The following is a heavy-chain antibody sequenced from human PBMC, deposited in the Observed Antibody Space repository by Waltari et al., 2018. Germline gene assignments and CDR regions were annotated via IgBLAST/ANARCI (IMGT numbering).Heavy chain of an antibody. CDR2: IIPIFGTA. Sequence: QVQLVQSGAXXKKPGSXVXVSCKASGGXFSSXXXXWXRQAPGQGLEXMGGIIPIFGTANYAQKFQGRVTITTDXSTSTAXMELSSLXXEDTAVYXXAREGDYXXXDAXDIWGQGTXVXXSX. D-gene: IGHD4-17*01. CDR1: GGXFSSXX. J-gene: IGHJ3*02. V-gene: IGHV1-69*05. CDR3: AREGDYXXXDAXDI.